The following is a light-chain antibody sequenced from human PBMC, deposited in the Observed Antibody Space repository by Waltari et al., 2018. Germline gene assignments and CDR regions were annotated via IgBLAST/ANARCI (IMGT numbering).Light chain of an antibody. CDR3: QQYENLPLT. J-gene: IGKJ4*01. V-gene: IGKV1-33*01. Sequence: DIQMTQSPSSLAASVGDGVNITCQASQNINNYLNWYQHKPGKGPKLLIYDVSDLERGVPPRFSGGGFGTEFKLIISSLQPEDAATYYCQQYENLPLTFGGGTTVEI. CDR1: QNINNY. CDR2: DVS.